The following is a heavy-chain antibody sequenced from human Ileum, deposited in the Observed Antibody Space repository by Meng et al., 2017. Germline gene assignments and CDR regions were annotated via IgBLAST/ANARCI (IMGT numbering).Heavy chain of an antibody. V-gene: IGHV4-4*07. J-gene: IGHJ4*02. CDR1: GGSISTYY. Sequence: GSLRLSCTVSGGSISTYYWSWIRQSAGKGLEWIGRIYTSGITNYNPSLKSRVTMSVDTSKKQFSLKLSSVTAADTAMYYCVAAYGSESYYNPFFYWGQGTLVTVSS. CDR3: VAAYGSESYYNPFFY. D-gene: IGHD3-10*01. CDR2: IYTSGIT.